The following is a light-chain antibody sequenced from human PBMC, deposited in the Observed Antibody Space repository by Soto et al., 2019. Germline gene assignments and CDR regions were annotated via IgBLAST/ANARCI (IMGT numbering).Light chain of an antibody. V-gene: IGKV1-12*01. Sequence: DIQMTQSPSSVSASVGDRVTITCRTSQGISGLLAWYQQKPGKAPKLLFSAASSMRSGAPSMFIGSGSGTDFTLPSSSLQPEDFATYYCQQGNKFPLTFGGGTRVEIK. CDR1: QGISGL. CDR3: QQGNKFPLT. J-gene: IGKJ4*01. CDR2: AAS.